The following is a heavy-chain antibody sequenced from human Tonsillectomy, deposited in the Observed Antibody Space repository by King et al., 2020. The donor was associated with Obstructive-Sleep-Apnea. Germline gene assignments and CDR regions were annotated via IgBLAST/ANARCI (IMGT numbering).Heavy chain of an antibody. CDR2: ISWNSGSI. CDR1: GFTFDDYA. CDR3: AKGSLYGDYYYYGMDV. D-gene: IGHD4-17*01. Sequence: VQLVESGGGLVQPGRSLRLSCAASGFTFDDYAIHCVRQAPGKGLEWVSGISWNSGSIGYADSVKGRFTISRDNANNSLYLQMNSLRAEDTALYYCAKGSLYGDYYYYGMDVWGQGTTVTVSS. V-gene: IGHV3-9*01. J-gene: IGHJ6*02.